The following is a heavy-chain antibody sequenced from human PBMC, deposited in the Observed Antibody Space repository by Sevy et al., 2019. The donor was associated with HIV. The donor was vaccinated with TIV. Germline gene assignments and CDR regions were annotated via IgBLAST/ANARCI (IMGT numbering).Heavy chain of an antibody. V-gene: IGHV3-49*03. CDR1: GFTFGDYA. CDR2: IRSKAYGGTT. CDR3: TRDSGSYPFDY. Sequence: GGSLRLSCTASGFTFGDYAMSGFRQAPGKGLEWVGFIRSKAYGGTTEYAASVKGRFTISRDDYKSIAYLQMNSLKTEDTAVYYCTRDSGSYPFDYWGQGTLVTVSS. J-gene: IGHJ4*02. D-gene: IGHD1-26*01.